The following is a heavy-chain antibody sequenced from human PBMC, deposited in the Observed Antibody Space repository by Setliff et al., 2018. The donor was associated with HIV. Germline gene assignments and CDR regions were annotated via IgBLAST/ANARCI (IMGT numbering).Heavy chain of an antibody. CDR3: ARDRGYPDSFNI. Sequence: GGSLRLSCVASGFTFNSYWMYWVRQAPGKGLEWVSYINSDGSIITYGESVKGRFTISRDNAKNTLYLQMNSLRAEDTAVYYCARDRGYPDSFNIWGQGTVVTVSS. CDR2: INSDGSII. CDR1: GFTFNSYW. D-gene: IGHD3-10*01. J-gene: IGHJ3*02. V-gene: IGHV3-74*01.